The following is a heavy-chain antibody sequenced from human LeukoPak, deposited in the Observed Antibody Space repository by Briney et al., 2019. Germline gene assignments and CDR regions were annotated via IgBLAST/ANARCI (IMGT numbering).Heavy chain of an antibody. J-gene: IGHJ4*02. CDR1: GFTFSSYS. CDR3: ARDPRTYYDILTGYYTLDY. D-gene: IGHD3-9*01. Sequence: GGSQRLSCAASGFTFSSYSMNWVRQAPGKGLEWVSYISSSSSTIYYADSVKGRFTISRDNAKNSLYLQMNSLRDENTAVYYCARDPRTYYDILTGYYTLDYWGQGTLVTVSS. V-gene: IGHV3-48*02. CDR2: ISSSSSTI.